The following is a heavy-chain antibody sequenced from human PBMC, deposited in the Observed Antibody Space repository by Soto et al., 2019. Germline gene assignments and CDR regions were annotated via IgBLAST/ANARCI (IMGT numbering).Heavy chain of an antibody. V-gene: IGHV3-48*03. Sequence: EVQLVESGGGLVQPGGSLRLSCEASGFTFSSYDMNWVRQAPGKGLEWVSYISGSGRTIYYADSVKGRFTISRDSAKKSLFLQMNSLRAEDTALYYCARGDDSSGYYYAFAYWGQGTLVTVSS. CDR3: ARGDDSSGYYYAFAY. D-gene: IGHD3-22*01. CDR1: GFTFSSYD. J-gene: IGHJ4*02. CDR2: ISGSGRTI.